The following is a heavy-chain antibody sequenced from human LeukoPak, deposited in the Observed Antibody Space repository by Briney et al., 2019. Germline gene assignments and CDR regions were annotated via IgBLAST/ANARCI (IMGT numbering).Heavy chain of an antibody. J-gene: IGHJ4*02. CDR2: IRSKAYGGTT. V-gene: IGHV3-49*04. CDR1: GFSFGDYA. CDR3: SRGTVLVAAGGYYFDY. D-gene: IGHD2-15*01. Sequence: DPGGSLRLSCTASGFSFGDYAMGWVRQAPGKGLEWVGFIRSKAYGGTTEYAASVKGRFTISRDDSKSIAYLQMNSLKTEDTAVYYRSRGTVLVAAGGYYFDYWGQGTLVTVSS.